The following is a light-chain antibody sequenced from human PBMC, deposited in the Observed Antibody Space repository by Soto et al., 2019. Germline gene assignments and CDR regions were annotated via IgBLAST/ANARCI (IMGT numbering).Light chain of an antibody. V-gene: IGKV3-11*01. J-gene: IGKJ5*01. Sequence: TQSPATLSASVGDRVTITCRASQGVNSRLAWYQQKPGQAPRLLIYDTSTRATGIPARFSGSGSGTDFTLTISSLEPEDFAVYYCQQRSNWPPDTFGQGTRLEIK. CDR3: QQRSNWPPDT. CDR2: DTS. CDR1: QGVNSR.